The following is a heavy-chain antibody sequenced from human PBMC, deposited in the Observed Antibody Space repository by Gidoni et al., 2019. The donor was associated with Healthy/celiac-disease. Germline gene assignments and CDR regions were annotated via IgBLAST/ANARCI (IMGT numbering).Heavy chain of an antibody. CDR1: GFTFSSYS. V-gene: IGHV3-48*02. Sequence: EVQLVESGGGLVQPGGSLRLSCAASGFTFSSYSMNWVRQAPGKGLEWVSYISSSISTIYYADSVKGRFTISRDNAKNSLYLQMNSLRDEDTAVYYCARDSEVGDYVVDYFDYWGQGTLVTVSS. CDR2: ISSSISTI. CDR3: ARDSEVGDYVVDYFDY. J-gene: IGHJ4*02. D-gene: IGHD3-16*01.